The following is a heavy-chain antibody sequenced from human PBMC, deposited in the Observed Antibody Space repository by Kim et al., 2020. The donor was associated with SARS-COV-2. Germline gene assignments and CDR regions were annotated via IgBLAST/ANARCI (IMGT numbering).Heavy chain of an antibody. D-gene: IGHD3-9*01. J-gene: IGHJ6*02. V-gene: IGHV3-74*01. Sequence: GGSLRLSCAASGFTFSNYWMHWVRQAPGKGLVWVSRINSEGSSTSYADSVKGRFTISRDNAKNTLYLQMKSLRVEDTAVYYCVRAPYNEIVTGFPASYYHYAGMDIWGQGTTVAVSS. CDR2: INSEGSST. CDR1: GFTFSNYW. CDR3: VRAPYNEIVTGFPASYYHYAGMDI.